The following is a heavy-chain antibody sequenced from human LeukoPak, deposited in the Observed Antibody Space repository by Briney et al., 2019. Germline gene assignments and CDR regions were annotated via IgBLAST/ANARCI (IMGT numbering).Heavy chain of an antibody. CDR2: ISAHNSNT. CDR1: GYTFTSYG. Sequence: ASVKVSCKASGYTFTSYGISWVRQAPGQGLEWMGWISAHNSNTNYAQKLQGRVTMTTDTSTSTAYMELRSLRSDDTAVYYCARDRVPAAIVYYYYGMDVWGQGTTVTVSS. CDR3: ARDRVPAAIVYYYYGMDV. D-gene: IGHD2-2*02. J-gene: IGHJ6*01. V-gene: IGHV1-18*01.